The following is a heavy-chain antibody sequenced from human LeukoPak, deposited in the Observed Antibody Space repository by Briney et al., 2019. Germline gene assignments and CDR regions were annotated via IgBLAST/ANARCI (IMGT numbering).Heavy chain of an antibody. J-gene: IGHJ4*02. CDR3: ARDRDYSGSGSPDY. V-gene: IGHV3-66*01. Sequence: GGSLRLSCAASGFTVSSHYMSWVRQAPGKGPEWVSIISGGGFINYADSVRGRFTISRDNSKNTLYLQMNSLRDEDTAVYYCARDRDYSGSGSPDYWGQRTLVTVSS. CDR1: GFTVSSHY. CDR2: ISGGGFI. D-gene: IGHD3-10*01.